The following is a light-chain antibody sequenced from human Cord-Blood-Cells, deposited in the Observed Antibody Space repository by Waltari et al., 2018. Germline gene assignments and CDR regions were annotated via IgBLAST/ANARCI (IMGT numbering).Light chain of an antibody. CDR1: QSLLHSDGKTY. J-gene: IGKJ2*01. Sequence: DIVMTQTPLSLSVTPGQPASISCKSSQSLLHSDGKTYLYWYLQKPGQSPQLLIYEVSNRFPGVPDRFSGSGSGTDFTLKISRVEAEDVGVYYCMQSIQLPPTFGQGTKLEIK. V-gene: IGKV2D-29*02. CDR2: EVS. CDR3: MQSIQLPPT.